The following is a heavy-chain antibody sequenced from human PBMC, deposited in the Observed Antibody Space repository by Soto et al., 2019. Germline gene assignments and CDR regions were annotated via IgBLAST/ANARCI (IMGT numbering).Heavy chain of an antibody. Sequence: EVQLVESGGGLVQPGRSLRLSCAASGFSFGDYAMQWVRQVPGKGLEWVSSISWNGESIGYADSVKGRFTISRDNGKKSVYLQMNSLRGEDTALYYCAKDVGSSGWYDGFDYWGQGTLVTVS. J-gene: IGHJ4*02. CDR2: ISWNGESI. CDR1: GFSFGDYA. V-gene: IGHV3-9*01. D-gene: IGHD6-19*01. CDR3: AKDVGSSGWYDGFDY.